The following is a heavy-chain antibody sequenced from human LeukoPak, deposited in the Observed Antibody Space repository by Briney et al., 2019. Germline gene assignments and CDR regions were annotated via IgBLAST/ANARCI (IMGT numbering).Heavy chain of an antibody. Sequence: GGSLRLSCAASGFTFGSYAMSWVRQAPGKGLEWASALSYSGGYTYYADSVKGRFTISRDNSKNMLYLQMNSLRAEDTAVYYCTKDFTFSGSYYWGQGTLVTVSS. CDR1: GFTFGSYA. V-gene: IGHV3-23*01. D-gene: IGHD1-26*01. CDR3: TKDFTFSGSYY. J-gene: IGHJ4*02. CDR2: LSYSGGYT.